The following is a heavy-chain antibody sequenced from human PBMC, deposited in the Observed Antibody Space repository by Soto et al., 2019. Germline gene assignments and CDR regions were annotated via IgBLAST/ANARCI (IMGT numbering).Heavy chain of an antibody. CDR1: GGSFTSNNW. CDR3: TSRDPGTSVDY. Sequence: ETLSLTCAVSGGSFTSNNWCTWVRQPAGQGLEWIGEIYRTGSTNYNRPLKSRVAISLDKTENQFSLKVTSLTAADTAVYYCTSRDPGTSVDYWGQGTLVTVSS. CDR2: IYRTGST. V-gene: IGHV4-4*02. D-gene: IGHD1-7*01. J-gene: IGHJ4*02.